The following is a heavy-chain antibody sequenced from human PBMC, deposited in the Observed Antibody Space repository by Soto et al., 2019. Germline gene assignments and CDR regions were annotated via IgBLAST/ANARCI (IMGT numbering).Heavy chain of an antibody. V-gene: IGHV3-23*01. Sequence: EVQLLESGGGLVQPGGSLRLSCAASGFTFSSYAMSWVRQAPGKGLEWDSAISGSGGSTYYADSVKGRFTISRDNSKNTLYLQMNSLRAEDTAVSYCAKDITIFGDTDAFDIWGQGTIVTVSS. CDR2: ISGSGGST. J-gene: IGHJ3*02. D-gene: IGHD3-3*01. CDR1: GFTFSSYA. CDR3: AKDITIFGDTDAFDI.